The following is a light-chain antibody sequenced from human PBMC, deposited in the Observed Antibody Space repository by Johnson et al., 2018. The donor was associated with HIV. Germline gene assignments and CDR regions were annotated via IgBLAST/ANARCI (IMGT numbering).Light chain of an antibody. CDR2: ENN. V-gene: IGLV1-51*02. CDR3: GTWDSSLSGFF. Sequence: QSVLTQPPSVSAAPGQKVTVSCSGSSSNIGSNYVSWYQQLPGTAPKLLIYENNKRPSGIPDRFSGSKSGTSATLGITGLQTGDEADYYCGTWDSSLSGFFFGAGTKITVL. CDR1: SSNIGSNY. J-gene: IGLJ1*01.